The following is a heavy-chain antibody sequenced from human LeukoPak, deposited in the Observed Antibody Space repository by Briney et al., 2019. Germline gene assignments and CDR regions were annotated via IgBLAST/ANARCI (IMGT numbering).Heavy chain of an antibody. CDR3: ARVSGPGMNEYYHL. V-gene: IGHV3-48*02. D-gene: IGHD3-10*01. CDR2: ISSSSTTI. CDR1: GLTLTTYS. Sequence: GGSLRLSCAASGLTLTTYSMNWVRQAPGKGLEWVSYISSSSTTIFYADSVKGRFTISRDNAKNSLFLQMNRLRDEDTAVYYCARVSGPGMNEYYHLWGQGTLVTVSS. J-gene: IGHJ1*01.